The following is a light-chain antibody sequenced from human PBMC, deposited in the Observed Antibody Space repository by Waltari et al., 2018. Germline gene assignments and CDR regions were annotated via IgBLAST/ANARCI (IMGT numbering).Light chain of an antibody. CDR2: WNN. CDR1: RSNIGSQN. J-gene: IGLJ3*02. Sequence: QSVLTQPPSVSGNPGQRITISCSASRSNIGSQNGTWYQQVPGTAPRLPIYWNNQRPSGVPNRFSGSKSGTSASLAISGLRSEDEADYYCAAWDDSLSWVFGGGTHLTVL. CDR3: AAWDDSLSWV. V-gene: IGLV1-47*01.